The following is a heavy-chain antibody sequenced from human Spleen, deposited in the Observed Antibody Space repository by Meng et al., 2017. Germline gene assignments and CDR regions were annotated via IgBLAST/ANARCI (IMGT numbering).Heavy chain of an antibody. D-gene: IGHD2-21*01. J-gene: IGHJ4*02. CDR1: GGSMSSGNYY. Sequence: QVQLQESGPGRVEPSQTLSLTCTVSGGSMSSGNYYWSWIRQPPGKGLEWIGYIHHSGSAYYNPSLKSRVSISVDTSKNQFSLNLNSMTAADTAVYYCASFDHIPRRNYFDYWGQGTLVVASS. CDR2: IHHSGSA. V-gene: IGHV4-30-4*01. CDR3: ASFDHIPRRNYFDY.